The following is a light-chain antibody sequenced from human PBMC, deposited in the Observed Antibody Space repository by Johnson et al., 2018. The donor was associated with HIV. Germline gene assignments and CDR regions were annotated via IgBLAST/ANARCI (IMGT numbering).Light chain of an antibody. J-gene: IGLJ1*01. CDR2: ENK. Sequence: QSVLTQPPSVSAAPGQMVSISCSGSSSNIGKNYVSWYQQFPGTAPKLLIHENKKRPSGIPDRFSGSKSGTSATLGITGLQTGDEADYYCGTWDSSLSAPWVFGTGTKVTVL. CDR3: GTWDSSLSAPWV. CDR1: SSNIGKNY. V-gene: IGLV1-51*02.